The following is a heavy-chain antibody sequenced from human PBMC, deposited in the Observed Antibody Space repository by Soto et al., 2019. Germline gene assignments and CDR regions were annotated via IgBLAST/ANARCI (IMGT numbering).Heavy chain of an antibody. J-gene: IGHJ6*02. CDR3: VRDSAATGTPYYYYYGMDV. Sequence: PSETLSLTCTVSGGSISSYYWSWVRQPATKGLEWIGRLYTSGSTTYNPSLKSRVTMSRDTSKNQFSLSLTSLTAADSAVYYCVRDSAATGTPYYYYYGMDVWGQGTTVTVSS. CDR1: GGSISSYY. V-gene: IGHV4-4*07. CDR2: LYTSGST. D-gene: IGHD6-13*01.